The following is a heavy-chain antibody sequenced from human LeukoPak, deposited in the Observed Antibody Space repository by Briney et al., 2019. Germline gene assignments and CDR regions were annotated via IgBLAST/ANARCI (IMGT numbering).Heavy chain of an antibody. Sequence: SETLSLTCTVSGGSINSYYWSWIRQPAGKGLEWIGRIYSSGSTNYNPSLKSRVSMSVDTSKNQFSLKLTSVTAADTAVYYCARGGKATVVTMWGQGILVPGFS. CDR3: ARGGKATVVTM. J-gene: IGHJ4*02. CDR2: IYSSGST. D-gene: IGHD4-23*01. CDR1: GGSINSYY. V-gene: IGHV4-4*07.